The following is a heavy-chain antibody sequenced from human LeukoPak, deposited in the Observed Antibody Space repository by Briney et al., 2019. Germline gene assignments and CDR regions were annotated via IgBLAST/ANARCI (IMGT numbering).Heavy chain of an antibody. CDR3: ARGPELERFDY. CDR2: IIPIFGTS. V-gene: IGHV1-69*05. CDR1: GGTFTSYA. D-gene: IGHD1-1*01. J-gene: IGHJ4*02. Sequence: SVTVSCTASGGTFTSYAISWVRQAPGQGLEWMGGIIPIFGTSNYAQKFQGRVTITTDESTSTAYMELSSRRSEDTAVYYWARGPELERFDYWGQGTLVTVSS.